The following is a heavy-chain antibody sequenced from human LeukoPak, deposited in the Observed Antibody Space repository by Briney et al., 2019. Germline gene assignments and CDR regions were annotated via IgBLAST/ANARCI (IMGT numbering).Heavy chain of an antibody. V-gene: IGHV3-30*18. Sequence: GGSLRLSCAASGFSFSSHGMHWVRQAPGKGLEWVAVISYDRGNKYYADSVKGRFTISRDNSKNTLYLQMDSLSAEDTAVYYCAKERLRYCGSNRCYGDGMDVWGQGTTVTVSS. D-gene: IGHD2-2*01. J-gene: IGHJ6*02. CDR3: AKERLRYCGSNRCYGDGMDV. CDR2: ISYDRGNK. CDR1: GFSFSSHG.